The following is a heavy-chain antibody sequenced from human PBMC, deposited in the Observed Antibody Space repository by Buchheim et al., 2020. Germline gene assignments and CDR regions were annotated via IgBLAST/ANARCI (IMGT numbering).Heavy chain of an antibody. V-gene: IGHV4-4*02. J-gene: IGHJ4*02. CDR3: ARDRGYYDSSGYFLFDY. Sequence: QVQLQESGPGLVKPSGTLSLTCAVSGGSISSSNWWSWVRQPPGKGLEWIGYIYYSGSTYYNPSLKSRVTISVDTSKNQFSLKLSSVTAADTAVYYCARDRGYYDSSGYFLFDYWGQGTL. CDR1: GGSISSSNW. CDR2: IYYSGST. D-gene: IGHD3-22*01.